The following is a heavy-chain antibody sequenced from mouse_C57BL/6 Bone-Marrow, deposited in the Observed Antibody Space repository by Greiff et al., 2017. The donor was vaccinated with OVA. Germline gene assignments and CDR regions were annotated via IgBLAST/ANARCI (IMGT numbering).Heavy chain of an antibody. D-gene: IGHD5-1*01. V-gene: IGHV1-64*01. CDR3: ASWDSTYDYFDY. CDR2: IHPNSGST. CDR1: GYTFTSYW. Sequence: QVQLQQPGAELVKPGASVKLSCKASGYTFTSYWMHWVKQRPGQGLEWIGMIHPNSGSTNYNEKFKSKATLTVDKSSSTAYMQLSSLTSEDSAVYYCASWDSTYDYFDYWGQGTTLTVSS. J-gene: IGHJ2*01.